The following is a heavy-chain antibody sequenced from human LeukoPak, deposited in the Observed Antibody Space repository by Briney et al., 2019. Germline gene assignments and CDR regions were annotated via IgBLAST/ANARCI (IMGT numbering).Heavy chain of an antibody. CDR2: ISASGAST. CDR3: AKGGGGLFDY. D-gene: IGHD3-16*01. V-gene: IGHV3-23*01. J-gene: IGHJ4*02. Sequence: PGGSLRLSCAASGFTFSNYAVGWVRQAPGKGLEWVSSISASGASTYYADSVKGRFTISRDNSKNTLYLQMNSLRTEDTAVYFCAKGGGGLFDYWGQGTLVTVSS. CDR1: GFTFSNYA.